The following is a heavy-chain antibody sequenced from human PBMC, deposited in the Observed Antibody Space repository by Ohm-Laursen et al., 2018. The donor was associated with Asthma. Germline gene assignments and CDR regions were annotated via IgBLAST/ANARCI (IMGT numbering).Heavy chain of an antibody. J-gene: IGHJ3*02. D-gene: IGHD3-22*01. V-gene: IGHV4-59*01. CDR3: ASEQGGYDAFDI. Sequence: SETLSLTCPVSGGSISSYYWSWIRQPPGKGLEWIGYIYYSESTNYNPSLKSRVTISVDTSKNQFSLKLSSVTAADTAVYYCASEQGGYDAFDIWGQGTMVTVSS. CDR2: IYYSEST. CDR1: GGSISSYY.